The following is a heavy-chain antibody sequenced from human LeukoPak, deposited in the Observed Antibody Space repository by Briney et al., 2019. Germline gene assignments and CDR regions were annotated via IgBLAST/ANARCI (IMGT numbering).Heavy chain of an antibody. D-gene: IGHD1-26*01. CDR3: AKPKWELLSGYYFDY. Sequence: GGSLRLSCAASGFTFSSYGMHWVRQAPGKGLEWVSAISGSGGSTYYADSVKGRFTISRDNSKNTLYLQMNSLRAEDTAVYYCAKPKWELLSGYYFDYWGQGTLVTVSS. J-gene: IGHJ4*02. V-gene: IGHV3-23*01. CDR2: ISGSGGST. CDR1: GFTFSSYG.